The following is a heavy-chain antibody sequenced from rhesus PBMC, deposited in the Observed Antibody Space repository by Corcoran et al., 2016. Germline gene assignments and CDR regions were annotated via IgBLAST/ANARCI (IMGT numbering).Heavy chain of an antibody. D-gene: IGHD3-28*01. CDR3: ARDGGTMARLDY. CDR2: ISGSGGST. V-gene: IGHV4-173*01. CDR1: GGSITSNY. J-gene: IGHJ4*01. Sequence: QLQLKESGPGLVQHSEPLSLTCPVSGGSITSNYWTLLRQPQAKGLEWLGRISGSGGSTDYNPSLKSRVTISTDTSKTQFSLKLSSVTAADTAVYYCARDGGTMARLDYWGQGVLVTVSS.